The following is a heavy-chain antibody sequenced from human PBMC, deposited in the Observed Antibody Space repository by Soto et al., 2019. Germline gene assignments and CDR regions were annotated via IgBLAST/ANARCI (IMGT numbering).Heavy chain of an antibody. J-gene: IGHJ6*03. CDR2: INHSGST. CDR3: ARAQRITIFGVVAGPLTDV. Sequence: SETLSLTCAVYGGSFSGYYWSWIRQPPGKGLEWIGEINHSGSTNYNPSLKSRVTISVDTSKNQFSLKLSSVTAADTAVYYCARAQRITIFGVVAGPLTDVWGKGTTVTVS. CDR1: GGSFSGYY. V-gene: IGHV4-34*01. D-gene: IGHD3-3*01.